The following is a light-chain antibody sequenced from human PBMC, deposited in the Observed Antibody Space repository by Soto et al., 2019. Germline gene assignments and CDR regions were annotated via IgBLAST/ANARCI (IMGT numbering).Light chain of an antibody. V-gene: IGLV1-40*01. CDR2: GNN. Sequence: QSVLTQPPSVSGAPGQRVTIPCSGGSSNIGAGYDVHWYQQLPGTAPKLLIFGNNNRPSGVPDRFSGSKSNSSASLAITGLQPEDEADYYCQSYGNSLNTFWVFGGGTKLTVL. CDR3: QSYGNSLNTFWV. J-gene: IGLJ3*02. CDR1: SSNIGAGYD.